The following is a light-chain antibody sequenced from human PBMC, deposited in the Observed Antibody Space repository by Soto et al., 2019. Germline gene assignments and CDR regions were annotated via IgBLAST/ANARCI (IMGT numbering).Light chain of an antibody. CDR2: DTS. Sequence: EIVLTKSPAILSLSPGERATLSCRASQSVYTYLAWYQQKPGQAPRLLIYDTSNRASGVPARFSGSGSGTDFTLTINSLEPQDFAVYSCRQRSDWPLTFGGGTKGESK. CDR3: RQRSDWPLT. CDR1: QSVYTY. V-gene: IGKV3-11*01. J-gene: IGKJ4*01.